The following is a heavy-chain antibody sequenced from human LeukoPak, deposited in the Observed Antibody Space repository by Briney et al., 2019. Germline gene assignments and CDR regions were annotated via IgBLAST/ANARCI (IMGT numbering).Heavy chain of an antibody. CDR3: ARSSDWNGGDY. CDR2: IIPIFGTA. V-gene: IGHV1-69*06. D-gene: IGHD1-1*01. J-gene: IGHJ4*02. Sequence: VASVKVSCKASGYTFTSYYMHWVRQAPGQGLEWMGGIIPIFGTANYAQKFQGRVTITADKSTSTAYMELSSLRSEDTAVYYCARSSDWNGGDYWGQGTLVTVSS. CDR1: GYTFTSYY.